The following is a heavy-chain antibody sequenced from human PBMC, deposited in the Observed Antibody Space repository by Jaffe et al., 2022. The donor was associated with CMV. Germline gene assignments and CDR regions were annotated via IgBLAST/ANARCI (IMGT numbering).Heavy chain of an antibody. J-gene: IGHJ6*02. D-gene: IGHD6-25*01. CDR1: GFTFSSYG. CDR3: AKDLGGRAYYYYYGMDV. CDR2: ISYDGSNK. V-gene: IGHV3-30*18. Sequence: QVQLVESGGGVVQPGRSLRLSCAASGFTFSSYGMHWVRQAPGKGLEWVAVISYDGSNKYYADSVKGRFTISRDNSKNTLYLQMNSLRAEDTAVYYCAKDLGGRAYYYYYGMDVWGQGTTVTVSS.